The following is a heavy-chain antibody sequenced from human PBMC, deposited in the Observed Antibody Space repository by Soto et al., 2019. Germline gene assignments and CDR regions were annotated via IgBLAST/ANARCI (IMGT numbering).Heavy chain of an antibody. V-gene: IGHV4-59*01. J-gene: IGHJ5*02. CDR3: ARDGYSGENWFDP. D-gene: IGHD5-12*01. CDR2: IYYSGST. Sequence: PSETLSLTCTVSGGSISSYYWSWIRQPPGKGLEWIGYIYYSGSTNYNPSLKSRVTISVDTSKNQFSLKLSSVTAADTAVYYCARDGYSGENWFDPWGQGTLVTVSS. CDR1: GGSISSYY.